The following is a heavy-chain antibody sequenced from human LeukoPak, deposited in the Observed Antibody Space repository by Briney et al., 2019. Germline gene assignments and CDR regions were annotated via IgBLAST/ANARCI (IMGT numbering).Heavy chain of an antibody. Sequence: ASVKVSFKASGYTFTIYDINWVRQAPGQGLEWMGWMNPNSGNTGYAQKFQGRVTMTRNTSISTAYMELSSLRSEDTAVYYCARGPPHDSRYYYGMDVWGQGTTVTVSS. CDR3: ARGPPHDSRYYYGMDV. V-gene: IGHV1-8*01. J-gene: IGHJ6*02. D-gene: IGHD2-21*02. CDR2: MNPNSGNT. CDR1: GYTFTIYD.